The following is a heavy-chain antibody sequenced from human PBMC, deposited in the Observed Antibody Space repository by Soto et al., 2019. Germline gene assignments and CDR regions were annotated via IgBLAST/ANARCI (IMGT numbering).Heavy chain of an antibody. CDR1: GFSFSDDA. V-gene: IGHV3-33*01. J-gene: IGHJ2*01. CDR2: IWYDGNNK. D-gene: IGHD7-27*01. Sequence: QVQLVESGGGVVQPGRSLRLSCAASGFSFSDDAMHWVRQAPGKGLEWVALIWYDGNNKYYADSVKGRFTISRDNSKNTVYLQMNSLRVADTAVYYCAREVLGHLTRYFDVWGRGTVVTVSS. CDR3: AREVLGHLTRYFDV.